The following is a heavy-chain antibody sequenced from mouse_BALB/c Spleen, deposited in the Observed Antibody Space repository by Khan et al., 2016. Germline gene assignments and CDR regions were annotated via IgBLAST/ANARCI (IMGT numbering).Heavy chain of an antibody. Sequence: VQLQESGPGLVAPSQSLSITCTVSGFSLTGYGVNWVRQPPGKGLEWLGKIWGDGRTDYNSALKSRVSISKDNYKSQVFLKMNSLQTADTANYYCSRYYDGFAYWGQGTLVIVSA. V-gene: IGHV2-6-7*01. CDR2: IWGDGRT. J-gene: IGHJ3*01. D-gene: IGHD2-4*01. CDR3: SRYYDGFAY. CDR1: GFSLTGYG.